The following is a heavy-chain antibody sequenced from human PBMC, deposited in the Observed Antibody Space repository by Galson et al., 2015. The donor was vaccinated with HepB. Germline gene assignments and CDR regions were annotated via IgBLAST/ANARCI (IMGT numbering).Heavy chain of an antibody. CDR1: GFPFSGYW. D-gene: IGHD1-7*01. J-gene: IGHJ4*02. CDR3: ARGWDYSGIFDC. CDR2: IKEDGSEK. V-gene: IGHV3-7*03. Sequence: SLRLSCAASGFPFSGYWMSWVRQAPGKGLEWVANIKEDGSEKHYVDSVKARFTISRDNAKNSLDLQMNSLRVEDTAVYYCARGWDYSGIFDCWGQGTLVTVSS.